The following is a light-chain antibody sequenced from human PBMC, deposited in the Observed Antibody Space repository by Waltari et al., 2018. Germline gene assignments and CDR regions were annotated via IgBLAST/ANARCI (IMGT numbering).Light chain of an antibody. J-gene: IGKJ2*01. CDR3: QQYNSYLYT. Sequence: IKMTQSPSTLSVSVGARVTITCRASQSISSWLAWYQQKPGKAPKLLIYKASSVESGVPSRFSGSGSGTEFTLTISSLQPDDFATYYCQQYNSYLYTFGQGTKLEIK. CDR2: KAS. CDR1: QSISSW. V-gene: IGKV1-5*03.